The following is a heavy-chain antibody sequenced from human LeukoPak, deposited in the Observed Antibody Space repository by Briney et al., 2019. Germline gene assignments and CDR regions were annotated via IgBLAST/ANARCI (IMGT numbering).Heavy chain of an antibody. D-gene: IGHD3-22*01. V-gene: IGHV4-59*01. CDR2: IYYSGST. CDR3: ARDRYYYDSSGTRWFDP. Sequence: SETLSLTCTVSGGSISSYYWSWIRQPPGKGLEWIGHIYYSGSTNYNPSLKSRVTISVDTSKNQFSLKLSSVTAADTAVYYCARDRYYYDSSGTRWFDPWGQGTLVTVSS. J-gene: IGHJ5*02. CDR1: GGSISSYY.